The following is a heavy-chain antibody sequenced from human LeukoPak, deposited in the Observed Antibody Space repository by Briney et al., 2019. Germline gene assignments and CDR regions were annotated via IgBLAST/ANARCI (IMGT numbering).Heavy chain of an antibody. Sequence: PSETLSLTCAVYGGSFSGYYWSWIRQPPGKGLEWIGEINHSGSTNYNPSLKSRVTISVDTSKNQFSLKLSSVTAADTAVYYCARGRKSSIAGYYLDYWGQGALVTVSS. J-gene: IGHJ4*02. CDR3: ARGRKSSIAGYYLDY. CDR1: GGSFSGYY. V-gene: IGHV4-34*01. D-gene: IGHD6-6*01. CDR2: INHSGST.